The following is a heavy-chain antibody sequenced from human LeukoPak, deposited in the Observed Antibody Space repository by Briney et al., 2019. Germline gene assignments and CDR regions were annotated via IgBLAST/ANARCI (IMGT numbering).Heavy chain of an antibody. V-gene: IGHV1-2*06. CDR2: INPNSGDT. D-gene: IGHD2-2*01. J-gene: IGHJ4*02. CDR3: ARDYCSSTSCLFDY. Sequence: PEASVKVSCKASGGTFSSYAISWVRQAPGQGLEWMGRINPNSGDTNYAQNFQGRVTMTRDTSISTAYMELSRLRSDDTAVYYCARDYCSSTSCLFDYWGQGTLVTVSS. CDR1: GGTFSSYA.